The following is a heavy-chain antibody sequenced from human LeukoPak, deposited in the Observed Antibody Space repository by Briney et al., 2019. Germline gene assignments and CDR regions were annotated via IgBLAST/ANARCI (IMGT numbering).Heavy chain of an antibody. Sequence: PSETLSLTCAVYGGSFSGYYWSWIRQPPGKGREWIGEINHSGSTNYNPSLKSRVTISVDTSKNQFSLKLSSVTAADTAVYYCARASNYDILTGYYAPYYCGIDVWGKGTTVTVSS. J-gene: IGHJ6*04. D-gene: IGHD3-9*01. CDR2: INHSGST. CDR1: GGSFSGYY. V-gene: IGHV4-34*01. CDR3: ARASNYDILTGYYAPYYCGIDV.